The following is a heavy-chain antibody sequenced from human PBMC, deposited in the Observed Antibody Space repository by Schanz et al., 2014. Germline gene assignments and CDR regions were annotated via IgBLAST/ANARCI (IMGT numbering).Heavy chain of an antibody. Sequence: QVQLQESGPGLVKPSQTLSLTCTVSGGSIRSGTYYWSWIRQPAGKALEWVGRVFPNGITNYNPSLKSRTTISQDTSKNQFPMKLSSVAAADTAVYYCAREPLSGYNWFDPWGQGSLVTVSS. D-gene: IGHD6-25*01. J-gene: IGHJ5*02. V-gene: IGHV4-61*02. CDR1: GGSIRSGTYY. CDR2: VFPNGIT. CDR3: AREPLSGYNWFDP.